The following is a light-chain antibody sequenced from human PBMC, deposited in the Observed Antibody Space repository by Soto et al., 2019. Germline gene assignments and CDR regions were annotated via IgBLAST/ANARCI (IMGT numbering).Light chain of an antibody. V-gene: IGLV1-40*01. CDR3: QSYDSSLSGSV. Sequence: QLVLTQPPSVSGAPGQRVTISCTGSSSNIGAGYDVNWYQQLPGTAPKLLIYGNSNRPSGVPDRFSGSKSGTSASLAITGLQAEDEADYYCQSYDSSLSGSVFGGGTKLTVL. CDR2: GNS. CDR1: SSNIGAGYD. J-gene: IGLJ2*01.